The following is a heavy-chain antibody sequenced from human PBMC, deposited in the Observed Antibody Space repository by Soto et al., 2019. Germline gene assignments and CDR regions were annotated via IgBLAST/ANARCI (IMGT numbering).Heavy chain of an antibody. J-gene: IGHJ5*02. D-gene: IGHD2-15*01. CDR3: ARDSAIYCSGGSCYGWFDP. CDR2: IYYSGST. V-gene: IGHV4-31*03. Sequence: QVQLQESGPGLVKPSQTLSLTCTVSGGSISSGGYYWSWIRQHPGKGLEWIGYIYYSGSTYYNPSLKIRVTISVDTSKNQFSLKLSSVTAADTAVYYCARDSAIYCSGGSCYGWFDPWGQGTLVTVSS. CDR1: GGSISSGGYY.